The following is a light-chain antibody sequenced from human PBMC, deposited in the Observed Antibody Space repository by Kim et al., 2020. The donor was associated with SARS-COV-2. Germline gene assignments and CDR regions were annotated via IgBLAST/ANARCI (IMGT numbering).Light chain of an antibody. CDR3: AAWDDSLNGPV. J-gene: IGLJ3*02. Sequence: ELTQPPSASGTPGQRVTISCSGSSSNVGSNSISWYQQFPGTAPKLLIYSNDQRPSGVPDRFSGSKSGTSASLAISGLQSEDEADYYCAAWDDSLNGPVFGGGTQLTVL. CDR1: SSNVGSNS. V-gene: IGLV1-44*01. CDR2: SND.